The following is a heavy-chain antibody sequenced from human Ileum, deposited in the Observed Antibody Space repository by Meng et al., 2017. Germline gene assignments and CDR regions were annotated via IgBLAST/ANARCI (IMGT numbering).Heavy chain of an antibody. CDR1: GVTFSSHG. CDR2: IASDGRNK. J-gene: IGHJ5*01. Sequence: QGQLVPSGGGVVQPGTSLRLSCAAPGVTFSSHGFHWVRQAPGKALEWVAFIASDGRNKNYAESVKGRFTTSRDNSMNTLSLQMNSLRVDDTALYFCARDRGVRWLDSWGQGTLVTVSS. CDR3: ARDRGVRWLDS. V-gene: IGHV3-33*01. D-gene: IGHD3-3*01.